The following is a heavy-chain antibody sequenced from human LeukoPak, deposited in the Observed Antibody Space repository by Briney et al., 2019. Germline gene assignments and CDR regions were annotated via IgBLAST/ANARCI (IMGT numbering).Heavy chain of an antibody. V-gene: IGHV4-39*01. J-gene: IGHJ4*02. CDR3: ASRREYYDSSGYLGLDY. D-gene: IGHD3-22*01. Sequence: SETLSLTCTVSGGSISSSSYYWGWIRQPPGKGLEWIGSIYYSGSTYYNPSLKSRVTISVDTSKNQFSLKLSSVTAADTAVYYCASRREYYDSSGYLGLDYWGQGTLVTVSS. CDR1: GGSISSSSYY. CDR2: IYYSGST.